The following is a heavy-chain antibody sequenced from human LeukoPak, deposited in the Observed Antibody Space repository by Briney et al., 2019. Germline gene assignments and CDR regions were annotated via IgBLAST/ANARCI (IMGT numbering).Heavy chain of an antibody. J-gene: IGHJ4*02. CDR1: GFPFSNFW. Sequence: GGSLRLSCVASGFPFSNFWMTWVRQAPGKGLVWVSRINTDGTTTTYADSVKGRFTISRDNAKNTLHLQMNSLRVEDTAVYYCESDHTGHDDYWGQGTLVTVSS. CDR2: INTDGTTT. CDR3: ESDHTGHDDY. D-gene: IGHD1-1*01. V-gene: IGHV3-74*01.